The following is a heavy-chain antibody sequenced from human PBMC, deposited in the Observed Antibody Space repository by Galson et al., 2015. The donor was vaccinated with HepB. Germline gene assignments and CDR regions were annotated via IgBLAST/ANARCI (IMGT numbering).Heavy chain of an antibody. CDR3: ARLGGFSGCSSG. D-gene: IGHD6-25*01. Sequence: SLRLSCAASGFTFSGSAIHWVRQASGKGPEWVGRIRSKANNYATSYVPSLEGRFTISRDDSKNMAYLPRRSLKSEDTAVYYCARLGGFSGCSSGWGQGTLVTVSS. V-gene: IGHV3-73*01. CDR1: GFTFSGSA. CDR2: IRSKANNYAT. J-gene: IGHJ4*01.